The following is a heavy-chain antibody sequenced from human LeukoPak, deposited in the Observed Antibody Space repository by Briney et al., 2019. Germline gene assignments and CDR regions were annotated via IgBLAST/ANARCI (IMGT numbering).Heavy chain of an antibody. J-gene: IGHJ6*03. CDR3: AKTYYYGSGSYLDYYYYYMDV. D-gene: IGHD3-10*01. CDR1: GGTFSCYA. V-gene: IGHV1-69*13. Sequence: ASVKGSCKASGGTFSCYAISWVRQATRQGIAWMGGIIPIFGTANYAQKFQGRVTITADESTSTAYMELSSLRSEDTAVYYCAKTYYYGSGSYLDYYYYYMDVWGKGTTVTVSS. CDR2: IIPIFGTA.